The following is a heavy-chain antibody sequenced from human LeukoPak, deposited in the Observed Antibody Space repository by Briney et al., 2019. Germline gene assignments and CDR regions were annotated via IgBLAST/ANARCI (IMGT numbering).Heavy chain of an antibody. V-gene: IGHV4-34*01. CDR2: INHSGST. J-gene: IGHJ5*02. D-gene: IGHD6-6*01. CDR3: ARGPSKKWQLVRWFDP. Sequence: SETLSLTCAVYGGSFSGYYWSWIRQPPGKGLEWIGEINHSGSTNSNPSLKSRVTISVDTSKNQFSLKLSSVTAADTAVYYCARGPSKKWQLVRWFDPWGQGTLVTVSS. CDR1: GGSFSGYY.